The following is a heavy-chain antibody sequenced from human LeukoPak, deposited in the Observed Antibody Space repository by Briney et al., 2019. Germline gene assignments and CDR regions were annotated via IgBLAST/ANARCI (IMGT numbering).Heavy chain of an antibody. CDR1: GFTFSLFR. CDR3: AKDESRYYGMDV. Sequence: GGSLRLSCAASGFTFSLFRMSWVRQAPGKGLEWVSGFSGSGGSTYYADSVKGRFTISRDNSKNTLYLQMNSLRAEDTAVYHCAKDESRYYGMDVWGQGTTVTISS. D-gene: IGHD2/OR15-2a*01. V-gene: IGHV3-23*01. J-gene: IGHJ6*02. CDR2: FSGSGGST.